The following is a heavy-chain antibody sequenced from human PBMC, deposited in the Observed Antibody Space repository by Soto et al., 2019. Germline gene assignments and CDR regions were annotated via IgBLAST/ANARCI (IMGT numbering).Heavy chain of an antibody. CDR1: GFTFDDYA. D-gene: IGHD1-26*01. J-gene: IGHJ4*02. CDR2: ISWNSGSI. CDR3: AKDVGVNKWEHFDY. Sequence: GGSLRLSCAASGFTFDDYAMHWVRQAPGKGLEWVSGISWNSGSIGYADSVKGRFTISRDNAKNSLYLQMNSLRAEDTALYYCAKDVGVNKWEHFDYWGQGTLVTVSS. V-gene: IGHV3-9*01.